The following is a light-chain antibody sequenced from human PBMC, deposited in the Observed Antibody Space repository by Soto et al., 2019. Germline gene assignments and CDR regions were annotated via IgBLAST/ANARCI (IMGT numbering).Light chain of an antibody. J-gene: IGLJ1*01. CDR1: SSDVGSHNY. CDR3: SSYSSTSTPYV. Sequence: QSVLTQPDSVSGSPGQSITISCTGTSSDVGSHNYVSWYQQHPGKAPKLIIFEVNSRPSGVSNRFSGSKAGSAASLTISGLQAEDEADYYCSSYSSTSTPYVFLGGTKVTVL. V-gene: IGLV2-14*01. CDR2: EVN.